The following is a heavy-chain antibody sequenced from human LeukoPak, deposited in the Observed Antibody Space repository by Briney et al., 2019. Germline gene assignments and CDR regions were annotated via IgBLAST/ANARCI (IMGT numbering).Heavy chain of an antibody. CDR2: IYHSGST. V-gene: IGHV4-4*02. CDR1: GVSISSSNW. D-gene: IGHD4-17*01. Sequence: SETLSLTGAVSGVSISSSNWGSWVRQPPGKGLEWIGEIYHSGSTNYNPSRKSRVTISVDKSKNQFSLKLSPVTAADTAVYYCARGCDYGEVEERNYGMDVWGQGTTVTVSS. J-gene: IGHJ6*02. CDR3: ARGCDYGEVEERNYGMDV.